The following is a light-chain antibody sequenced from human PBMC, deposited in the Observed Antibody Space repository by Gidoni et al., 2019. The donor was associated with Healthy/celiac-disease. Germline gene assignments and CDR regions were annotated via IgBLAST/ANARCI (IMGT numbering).Light chain of an antibody. CDR3: QQANSIPLT. J-gene: IGKJ4*01. CDR1: QGISTY. Sequence: DIQMPQSPSSVSASVGDRVTITCRASQGISTYLAWYQQKPGRAPKLLIDAASTLQIGVPSRFSGSGSGTDFTLTISSLQPEDFATYYCQQANSIPLTFGGGTKVEIK. V-gene: IGKV1-12*01. CDR2: AAS.